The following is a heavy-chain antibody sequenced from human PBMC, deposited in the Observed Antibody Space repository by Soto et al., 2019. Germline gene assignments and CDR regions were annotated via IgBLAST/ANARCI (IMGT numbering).Heavy chain of an antibody. Sequence: GGSLRLSCAASGSTVSSNYMSWVRQAPGKGLEWVSVIYSGGSTYYADSVKGRFTISRDNSKNTLYLQMNSLRAEDTAVYYCARDLFYYDSSGYWQNYYYYGMDVWGQGTTVTVSS. CDR2: IYSGGST. J-gene: IGHJ6*02. CDR3: ARDLFYYDSSGYWQNYYYYGMDV. D-gene: IGHD3-22*01. CDR1: GSTVSSNY. V-gene: IGHV3-53*01.